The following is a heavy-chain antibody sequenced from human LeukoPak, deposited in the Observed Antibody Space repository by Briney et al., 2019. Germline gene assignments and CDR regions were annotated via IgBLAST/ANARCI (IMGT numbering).Heavy chain of an antibody. D-gene: IGHD6-19*01. CDR3: ARVGSSGWYVHPTLDY. V-gene: IGHV1-2*02. CDR2: INPSNGDT. CDR1: GYTFSAYY. Sequence: ASVKVSCKASGYTFSAYYIHWVRQAPGQGLEWMAWINPSNGDTNYAQKFQGRVTMTRDTSISTAYMELTRLISDDTVVYYCARVGSSGWYVHPTLDYWGQGTLVTVSS. J-gene: IGHJ4*02.